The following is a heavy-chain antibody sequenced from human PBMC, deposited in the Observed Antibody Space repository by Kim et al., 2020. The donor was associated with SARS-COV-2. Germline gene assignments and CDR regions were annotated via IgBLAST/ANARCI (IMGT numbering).Heavy chain of an antibody. CDR2: ISGSGGST. J-gene: IGHJ6*02. Sequence: GGSLRLSCAASGFTFSSYAMSWVRQAPGKGLEWVSAISGSGGSTYYADSVKGRFTISRDNSKNTLYLQMNSLRAEDTAVYYCVCYTRNYYYYGMDVWGQGTTVTVSS. CDR3: VCYTRNYYYYGMDV. D-gene: IGHD3-16*02. CDR1: GFTFSSYA. V-gene: IGHV3-23*01.